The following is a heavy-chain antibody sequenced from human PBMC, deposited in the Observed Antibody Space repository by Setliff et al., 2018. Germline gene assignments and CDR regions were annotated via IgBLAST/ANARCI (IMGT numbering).Heavy chain of an antibody. CDR2: IIPMFGTT. V-gene: IGHV1-69*05. CDR3: ARAPLESGYYYGQGHYFDY. CDR1: GGTLRSYG. D-gene: IGHD5-18*01. Sequence: SVKVSCKASGGTLRSYGIDWVRQAPGQGLEWMGGIIPMFGTTNYAQKFQGRVTMTRDTSTTTVYMELSSLRSDDTAVYYCARAPLESGYYYGQGHYFDYWGQGTLVTVSS. J-gene: IGHJ4*02.